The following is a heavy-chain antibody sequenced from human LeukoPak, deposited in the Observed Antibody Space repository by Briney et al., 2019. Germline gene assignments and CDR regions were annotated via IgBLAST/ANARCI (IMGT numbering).Heavy chain of an antibody. CDR2: ISSSGSTI. Sequence: GGSPRLSCVASGFTCSSYEMNWVRQAPGKGLEWISYISSSGSTIYYADSVKGRFTISRDNAKNSLYLQMNSLRAEDTAVYYCARDLIIRDGYNSTADDYWGQGTLVTVSS. J-gene: IGHJ4*02. V-gene: IGHV3-48*03. CDR1: GFTCSSYE. CDR3: ARDLIIRDGYNSTADDY. D-gene: IGHD5-24*01.